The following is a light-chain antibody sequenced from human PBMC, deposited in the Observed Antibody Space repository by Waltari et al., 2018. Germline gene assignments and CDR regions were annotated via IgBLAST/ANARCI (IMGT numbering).Light chain of an antibody. CDR3: QTWGFGIEV. Sequence: QLVLTQPPSASASLGASVKLTCTLSSGHSDYAIAWHQQQPRKGPRYLMRVNSDGSHKKGDGIPDRFSGSSPGAERFLTISSLQSEDEADYFCQTWGFGIEVFGGGTKLTVL. V-gene: IGLV4-69*01. CDR1: SGHSDYA. CDR2: VNSDGSH. J-gene: IGLJ3*02.